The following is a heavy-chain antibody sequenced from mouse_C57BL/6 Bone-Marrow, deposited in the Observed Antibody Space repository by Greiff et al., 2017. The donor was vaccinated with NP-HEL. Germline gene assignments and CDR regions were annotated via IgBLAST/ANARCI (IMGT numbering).Heavy chain of an antibody. V-gene: IGHV3-6*01. CDR3: ARAYGNYLDY. CDR2: ISYDGSN. Sequence: EVQLVESGPGLVKPSQSLSLPCSVTGYSITSGYYWNWIRRFPGNKLEWVGSISYDGSNNYSPSLKNRISITRDTSKNQFFLKLNSVTAEDTATYDCARAYGNYLDYWGQGTTLTVSS. J-gene: IGHJ2*01. CDR1: GYSITSGYY. D-gene: IGHD2-10*02.